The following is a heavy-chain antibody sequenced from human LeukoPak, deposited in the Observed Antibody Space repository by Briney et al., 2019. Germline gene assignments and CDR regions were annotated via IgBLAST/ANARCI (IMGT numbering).Heavy chain of an antibody. CDR1: GFTFSSSA. D-gene: IGHD3-16*01. J-gene: IGHJ5*02. Sequence: GGSLRLSCAASGFTFSSSAMSWVRQVPGKGLEWVSGISASGGSTSYADSVWGRFTISRDNSKNTLYVQMNRLRDEDTAVYYFAKDPRGETPHYLYPWGQGTLVTVSS. CDR2: ISASGGST. V-gene: IGHV3-23*01. CDR3: AKDPRGETPHYLYP.